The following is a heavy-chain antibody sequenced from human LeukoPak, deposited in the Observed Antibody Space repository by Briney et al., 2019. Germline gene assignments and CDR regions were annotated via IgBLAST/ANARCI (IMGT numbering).Heavy chain of an antibody. D-gene: IGHD4/OR15-4a*01. CDR1: GGTFSSYA. Sequence: SVKVSCKASGGTFSSYAISWVRQAPGQGLEWMGGIIPIFGTANYAQKFQGRVTITTDESTSTAYMELSSLRSEDTAVYYCAGRWCNHPFTWGQGTLVTVSS. CDR3: AGRWCNHPFT. J-gene: IGHJ4*02. V-gene: IGHV1-69*05. CDR2: IIPIFGTA.